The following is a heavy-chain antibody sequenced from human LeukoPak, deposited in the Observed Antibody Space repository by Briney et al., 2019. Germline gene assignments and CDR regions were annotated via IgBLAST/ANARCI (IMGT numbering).Heavy chain of an antibody. CDR1: GFTFSSYN. CDR2: ITSGSSYI. CDR3: ARDPYSGSYGNYYYYFMDV. D-gene: IGHD1-26*01. J-gene: IGHJ6*03. V-gene: IGHV3-21*01. Sequence: GGSLRLSCAASGFTFSSYNMNWVRQAPGKGLKWVSSITSGSSYIYYADSVKGRFTISRDNAKNSLYLQMNSLRAEDTAVYYCARDPYSGSYGNYYYYFMDVWGKGTTVTISS.